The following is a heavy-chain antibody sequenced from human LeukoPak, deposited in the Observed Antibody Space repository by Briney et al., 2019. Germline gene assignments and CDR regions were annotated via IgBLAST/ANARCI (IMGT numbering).Heavy chain of an antibody. CDR2: VSSTGSST. Sequence: GGSLRLPCAASGITFSSYAMSWVRQAPGEGLEWVSAVSSTGSSTYYADSVKGRFTISRDNSKNTLYLQINSLRAEDTAVYYCAKDYSSSWYFFDYWGQGTLVTVSS. D-gene: IGHD6-13*01. CDR3: AKDYSSSWYFFDY. J-gene: IGHJ4*02. V-gene: IGHV3-23*01. CDR1: GITFSSYA.